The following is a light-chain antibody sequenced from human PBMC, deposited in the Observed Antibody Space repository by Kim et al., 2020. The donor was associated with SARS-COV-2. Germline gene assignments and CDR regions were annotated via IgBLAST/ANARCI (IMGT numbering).Light chain of an antibody. V-gene: IGLV3-21*04. CDR1: NIGSKS. CDR3: QVWDSNSDHWV. J-gene: IGLJ3*02. CDR2: YDS. Sequence: YELTQPPSVSVAPGKTARITCRGNNIGSKSVHWYQQKPGQAPVLVIYYDSDRPSGIPERFSGSNSGNTATLTISRVEAGDEADYYCQVWDSNSDHWVFGGGTQLTVL.